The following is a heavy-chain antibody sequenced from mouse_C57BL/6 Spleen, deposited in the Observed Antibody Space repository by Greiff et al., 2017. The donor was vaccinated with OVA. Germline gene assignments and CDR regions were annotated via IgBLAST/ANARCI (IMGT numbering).Heavy chain of an antibody. CDR3: ARYGTGTSWFAY. CDR2: IYPGSGST. J-gene: IGHJ3*01. D-gene: IGHD4-1*01. Sequence: VQLQQPGAELVKPGASVKMSCKASGYTFTSYWITWVKQRPGQGLEWIGDIYPGSGSTNYNEKFKSKATLTVDTSSSTAYMQLSSLTSEDSAVYYCARYGTGTSWFAYWGQGTLVTVSA. CDR1: GYTFTSYW. V-gene: IGHV1-55*01.